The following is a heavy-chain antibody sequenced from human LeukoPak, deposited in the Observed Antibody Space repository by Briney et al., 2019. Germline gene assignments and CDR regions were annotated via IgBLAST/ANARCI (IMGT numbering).Heavy chain of an antibody. D-gene: IGHD6-13*01. CDR2: IYYSGST. CDR1: GGSISSYY. J-gene: IGHJ6*02. Sequence: SETLSLTCTVSGGSISSYYWSWIRQPPGKGLEWIGYIYYSGSTNYNPSPKSRVTISVDTSKNQFSLKLSSVTAADTAVYYCARDLPLLYSSSWYTFYYYGMDVWGQGTTVTVSS. CDR3: ARDLPLLYSSSWYTFYYYGMDV. V-gene: IGHV4-59*12.